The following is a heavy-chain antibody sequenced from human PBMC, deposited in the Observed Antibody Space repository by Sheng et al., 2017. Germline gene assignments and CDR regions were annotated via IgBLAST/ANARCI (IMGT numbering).Heavy chain of an antibody. CDR3: ARFTHGSGSYYFDP. J-gene: IGHJ5*02. V-gene: IGHV4-34*01. D-gene: IGHD3-10*01. CDR2: INHSGST. CDR1: GGSFSGYY. Sequence: QVQLQQWGAGLLKPSETLSLTCAVYGGSFSGYYWSWIRQPPGKGLEWIGEINHSGSTNYNPSLKSRVTISVDTSKNQFSLKLSSVTAADTAVYYCARFTHGSGSYYFDPWGQGTLVTVSS.